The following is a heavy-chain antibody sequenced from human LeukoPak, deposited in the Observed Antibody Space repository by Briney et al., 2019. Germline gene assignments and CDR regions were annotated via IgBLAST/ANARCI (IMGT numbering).Heavy chain of an antibody. D-gene: IGHD3-10*01. CDR1: GYSISTGFY. CDR2: TFHYGSS. Sequence: SETLSLTCTVSGYSISTGFYWGWIRQPPGEGLEWIGHTFHYGSSYYNPSLKSRVTISVDTSNNQFSLRLSSVIAADTALYYCARVRGDYMDVWGKGTTVTVSS. CDR3: ARVRGDYMDV. V-gene: IGHV4-38-2*02. J-gene: IGHJ6*03.